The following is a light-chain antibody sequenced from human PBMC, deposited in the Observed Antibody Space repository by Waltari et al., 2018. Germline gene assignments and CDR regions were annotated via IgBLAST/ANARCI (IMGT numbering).Light chain of an antibody. J-gene: IGKJ3*01. Sequence: DIVMTQSPLSLPVTPGEPASISCRSSQSLLHSNGYNYLDWYLQKPGQSPQLLIYLGSNRASGVPDRFSGSGSGTDFTLNISRVEAEDVGVYYCMQALQAPFTFGPGTKVDFK. CDR1: QSLLHSNGYNY. CDR3: MQALQAPFT. CDR2: LGS. V-gene: IGKV2-28*01.